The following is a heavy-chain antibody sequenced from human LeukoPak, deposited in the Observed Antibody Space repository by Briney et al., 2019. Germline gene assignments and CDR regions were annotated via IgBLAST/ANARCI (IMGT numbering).Heavy chain of an antibody. CDR3: AKGGAYCGGDCPMYYVDY. D-gene: IGHD2-21*02. CDR2: ISGSGGST. CDR1: GFTFSSYA. J-gene: IGHJ4*02. V-gene: IGHV3-23*01. Sequence: GGSLRRSCAASGFTFSSYAMSWVRQAPGKGLEWVSAISGSGGSTYYADSVKGRFTISRDNSKNTLYLQMNSLRAEDTAVYYCAKGGAYCGGDCPMYYVDYWGQGTLVTVSS.